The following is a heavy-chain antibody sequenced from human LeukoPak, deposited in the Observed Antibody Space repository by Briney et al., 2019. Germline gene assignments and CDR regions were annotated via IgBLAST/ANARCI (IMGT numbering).Heavy chain of an antibody. CDR1: EFTFSAYG. CDR3: ARDLVVVVPAAIRGVYYYYGMDV. Sequence: GGSLRLSCVASEFTFSAYGMSWVRQAPGKGLEWVAVISYDGSNKYYADSVKGRFTISRDNSKSTLYLQMNSLRAEDTAVYYCARDLVVVVPAAIRGVYYYYGMDVWGQGTTVTVSS. V-gene: IGHV3-30-3*01. J-gene: IGHJ6*02. CDR2: ISYDGSNK. D-gene: IGHD2-2*02.